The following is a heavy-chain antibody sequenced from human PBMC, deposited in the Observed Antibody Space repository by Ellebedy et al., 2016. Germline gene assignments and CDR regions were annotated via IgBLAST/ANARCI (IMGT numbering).Heavy chain of an antibody. CDR3: VAIYNSNSYRDY. V-gene: IGHV4-39*07. CDR2: IYYSGST. CDR1: GGSISSSSYY. D-gene: IGHD5-24*01. Sequence: SETLSLXXSVSGGSISSSSYYWGWIRQPPGKGLEWIGSIYYSGSTYYNASLKSRFIISEDTSKNQFSLNLKSVTAADTAVYYCVAIYNSNSYRDYWGQGTLVTVSS. J-gene: IGHJ4*02.